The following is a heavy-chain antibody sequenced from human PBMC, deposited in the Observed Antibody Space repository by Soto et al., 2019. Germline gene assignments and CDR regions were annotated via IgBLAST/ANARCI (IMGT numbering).Heavy chain of an antibody. CDR2: IYWDSDK. V-gene: IGHV2-5*02. J-gene: IGHJ4*02. CDR1: GFSLSTSGVG. D-gene: IGHD3-16*01. Sequence: QSNLKESGPRLVKPTLTLTLTCIFSGFSLSTSGVGVGWIRQPPGKALEWLSLIYWDSDKRSIPSPKSRLTITEDTSKDQVVHTRTDMDHVDTATYFCAHGRRGTYFDYWCQGTLVTVSS. CDR3: AHGRRGTYFDY.